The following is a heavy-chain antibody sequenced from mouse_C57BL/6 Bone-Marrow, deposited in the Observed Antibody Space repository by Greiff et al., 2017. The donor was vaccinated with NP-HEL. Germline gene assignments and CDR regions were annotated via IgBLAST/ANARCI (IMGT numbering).Heavy chain of an antibody. CDR2: INPSSGYT. V-gene: IGHV1-7*01. Sequence: VQGVESGAELAKPGASVKLSCKASGYTFTSYWMHWVKQRPGQGLEWIGYINPSSGYTKYNQKFKDKATLTADKSSSTAYMQLSSLTYEDSTVYYCARDWSFDVWGTGTTVTVSS. CDR1: GYTFTSYW. J-gene: IGHJ1*03. CDR3: ARDWSFDV.